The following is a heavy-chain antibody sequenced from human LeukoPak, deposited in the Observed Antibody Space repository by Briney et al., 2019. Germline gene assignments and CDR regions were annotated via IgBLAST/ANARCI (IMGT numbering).Heavy chain of an antibody. CDR2: INPNSGGT. Sequence: GASVKVSCKASGFTFTAYYMHWVRQAPGQGLEWMGWINPNSGGTNYAQKFQGRVTMTRDTSISTAYMELSRLRSDDTAVYYCARGGLRGSYYEYFHHWGQGTLVSVSS. J-gene: IGHJ1*01. V-gene: IGHV1-2*02. D-gene: IGHD1-26*01. CDR3: ARGGLRGSYYEYFHH. CDR1: GFTFTAYY.